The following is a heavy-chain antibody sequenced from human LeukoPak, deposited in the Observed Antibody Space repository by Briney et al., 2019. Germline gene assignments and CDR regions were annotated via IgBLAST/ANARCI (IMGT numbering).Heavy chain of an antibody. CDR3: ARPRTGWLNDAFDL. CDR1: GYTFTGYY. Sequence: ASVKVSCKASGYTFTGYYIHWVRQAPGQGLEWMGWINPNSGGTNYAQKFQGRVTMTTHRSISTVYVELNRLKSDDTSVYYCARPRTGWLNDAFDLWGQGTVVTVSS. CDR2: INPNSGGT. D-gene: IGHD6-19*01. J-gene: IGHJ3*01. V-gene: IGHV1-2*02.